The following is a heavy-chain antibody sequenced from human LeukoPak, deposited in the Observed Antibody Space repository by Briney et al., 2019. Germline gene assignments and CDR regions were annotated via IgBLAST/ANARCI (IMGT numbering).Heavy chain of an antibody. D-gene: IGHD5-12*01. CDR2: INSDGSST. Sequence: PGGSLRLSCAASGFTFSSYWMHWVRQAPGKGLVWVSRINSDGSSTSYADSVKGRFTISRDNSKNTLYLQMNSLRAEDTAVYYCAKVRSGYDYGYFDYWGQGTLVTVSS. CDR3: AKVRSGYDYGYFDY. CDR1: GFTFSSYW. V-gene: IGHV3-74*01. J-gene: IGHJ4*02.